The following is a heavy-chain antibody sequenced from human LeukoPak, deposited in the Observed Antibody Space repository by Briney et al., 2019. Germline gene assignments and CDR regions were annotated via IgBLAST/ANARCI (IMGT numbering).Heavy chain of an antibody. CDR2: INPSGGST. V-gene: IGHV1-46*01. CDR3: ARGIIVGATIDY. Sequence: VASVKVSCKASGYTFTTYYMHWVRQAPGQGPEWMGIINPSGGSTSYAQKFQDRVTMTRDTSTSTVYMELSSLRSEDTAVYYCARGIIVGATIDYWGQGTLVTVSS. J-gene: IGHJ4*02. D-gene: IGHD1-26*01. CDR1: GYTFTTYY.